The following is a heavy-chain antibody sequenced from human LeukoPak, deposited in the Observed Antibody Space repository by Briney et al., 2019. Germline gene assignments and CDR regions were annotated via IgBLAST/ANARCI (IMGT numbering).Heavy chain of an antibody. CDR1: GFTFSNYW. V-gene: IGHV3-23*01. CDR3: AKRGAMYPAHYFDY. D-gene: IGHD2-2*01. Sequence: GGSLRLSCAASGFTFSNYWMSWVRQAPGKGLEWDSAISASGGSTYYSDSVEGRFTISRDNSKNTLYLQMNSLRAEDTAVYYCAKRGAMYPAHYFDYWGQGTLVTVSS. J-gene: IGHJ4*02. CDR2: ISASGGST.